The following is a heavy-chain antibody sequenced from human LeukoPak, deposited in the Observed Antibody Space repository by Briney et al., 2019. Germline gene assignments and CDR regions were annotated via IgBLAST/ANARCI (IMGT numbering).Heavy chain of an antibody. V-gene: IGHV3-9*01. CDR2: ISWNSGSI. D-gene: IGHD6-13*01. CDR3: AKGAYGSSWYRFDP. Sequence: GRSLRLSCAASGFTFDDYAMHWVRQAPGKGLEWVSGISWNSGSIGYADSVKGRFTISRDNAKNSLYLQMNSLRAEDTALYYCAKGAYGSSWYRFDPWGQGTLVTVSS. J-gene: IGHJ5*02. CDR1: GFTFDDYA.